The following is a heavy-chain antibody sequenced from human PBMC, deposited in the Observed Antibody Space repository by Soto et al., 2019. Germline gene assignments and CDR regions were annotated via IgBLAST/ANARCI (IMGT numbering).Heavy chain of an antibody. Sequence: EVQLLESGGGLVQPGGPLRLSCAASGFTFSRSDRSWVRQTPGKGLEWVSAINGGRAFYGDSVEGRFTVSRDNSKNTLYLQMNSLRVEDTAIYYCATHGWDLWGQGTLVTVSS. CDR1: GFTFSRSD. D-gene: IGHD6-19*01. V-gene: IGHV3-23*01. CDR3: ATHGWDL. J-gene: IGHJ5*02. CDR2: INGGRA.